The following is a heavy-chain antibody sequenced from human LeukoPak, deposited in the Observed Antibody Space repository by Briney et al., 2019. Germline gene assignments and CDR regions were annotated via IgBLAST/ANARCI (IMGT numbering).Heavy chain of an antibody. CDR3: ARDAGLDSSSWYFDD. CDR2: IIPIFGTA. Sequence: SVKVSCTASVGTFSSYAISWVRQAPGQGLEWMGGIIPIFGTANYAQKFQGRVTITTDESTSTAYMELSSLRSEDTAVYYCARDAGLDSSSWYFDDWGQGTLVTASS. CDR1: VGTFSSYA. D-gene: IGHD6-13*01. J-gene: IGHJ4*02. V-gene: IGHV1-69*05.